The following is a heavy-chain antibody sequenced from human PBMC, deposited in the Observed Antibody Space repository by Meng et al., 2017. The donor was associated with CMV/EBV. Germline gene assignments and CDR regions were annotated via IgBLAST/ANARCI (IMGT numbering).Heavy chain of an antibody. D-gene: IGHD2-2*01. CDR3: ARDRRGYCSSTSCYYHYYYGMDV. CDR1: GFTSSSYS. Sequence: GGSLRLSCAASGFTSSSYSMNWVRQAPGKGLEWVSSISSSSSYIYYADSVKGRFTISRDNAKNSLYLQMNSLRAEDTAVYYCARDRRGYCSSTSCYYHYYYGMDVWGQGTTVTVSS. V-gene: IGHV3-21*01. CDR2: ISSSSSYI. J-gene: IGHJ6*02.